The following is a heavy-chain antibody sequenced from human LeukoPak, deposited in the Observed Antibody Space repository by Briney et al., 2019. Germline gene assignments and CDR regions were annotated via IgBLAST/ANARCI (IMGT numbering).Heavy chain of an antibody. CDR3: ARPWNGDYGGGAFDI. D-gene: IGHD4-17*01. V-gene: IGHV5-51*01. CDR2: IYPGDSDT. Sequence: NTGESLKISCKGSGYSFTSYWIGWVRQMPRKGLEWMGIIYPGDSDTRYSPSFQGQVTISADKSISTAYLQWSSLKASDTAMYYCARPWNGDYGGGAFDIWGQGTMVTVSS. J-gene: IGHJ3*02. CDR1: GYSFTSYW.